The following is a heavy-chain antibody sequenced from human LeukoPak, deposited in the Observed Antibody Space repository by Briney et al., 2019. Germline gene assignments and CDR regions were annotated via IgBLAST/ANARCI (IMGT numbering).Heavy chain of an antibody. Sequence: SETLSLTCAVSDDTFSSHYWTWIRQPPGKGLEWIGYISYIGSTNYNPSLKSRVTISIDTSKNQFSLKLSSVTAADTAVYYCARDLVTVTKGFDIWGQGTMASVSS. D-gene: IGHD4-17*01. CDR2: ISYIGST. J-gene: IGHJ3*02. CDR3: ARDLVTVTKGFDI. V-gene: IGHV4-59*11. CDR1: DDTFSSHY.